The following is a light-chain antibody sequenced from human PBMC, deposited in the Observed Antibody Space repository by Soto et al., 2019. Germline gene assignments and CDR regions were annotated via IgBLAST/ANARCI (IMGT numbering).Light chain of an antibody. J-gene: IGKJ1*01. CDR3: QQRAKWPRT. CDR2: DAS. Sequence: EIVLTQSPATLSLSPGERATLSCSASQSSGSDLALYQQGRGQAPRLLIYDASNRAPGIPARFGGSESGTDFTLTISRLEPEDFAVYHCQQRAKWPRTFGQGTMVEIK. V-gene: IGKV3-11*01. CDR1: QSSGSD.